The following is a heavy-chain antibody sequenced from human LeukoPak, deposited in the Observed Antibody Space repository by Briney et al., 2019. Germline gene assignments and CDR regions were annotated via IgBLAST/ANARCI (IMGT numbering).Heavy chain of an antibody. CDR1: GFTFSDYY. D-gene: IGHD2-21*01. CDR2: ISSSSSYT. J-gene: IGHJ3*02. CDR3: ARGGEAGYI. V-gene: IGHV3-11*06. Sequence: GGSLRLSCAASGFTFSDYYMSWLRQGPGQGLEWVSYISSSSSYTNYADSVKGRFTISRDNAKNSLYLQMNSLRAEDTAVYYCARGGEAGYIWGQGTMVTVSS.